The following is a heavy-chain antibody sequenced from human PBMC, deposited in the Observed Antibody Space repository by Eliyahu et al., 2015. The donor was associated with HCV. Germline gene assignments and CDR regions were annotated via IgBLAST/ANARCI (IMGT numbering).Heavy chain of an antibody. CDR3: AKSGSGSYYNLEFSDY. D-gene: IGHD3-10*01. V-gene: IGHV3-23*01. CDR1: GFPFSSXA. CDR2: ISGSGGST. J-gene: IGHJ4*02. Sequence: EVQLLESGGGLVQPGGSLRLSCAASGFPFSSXAMSWVRQAPGKGLEWVSAISGSGGSTYYADSVKGRFTISRDNSKNTLHLQMNSLRAEDTAVYYCAKSGSGSYYNLEFSDYWGQGTLVTVSS.